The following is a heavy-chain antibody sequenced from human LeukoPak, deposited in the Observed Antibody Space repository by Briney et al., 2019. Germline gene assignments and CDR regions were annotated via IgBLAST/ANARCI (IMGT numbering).Heavy chain of an antibody. CDR3: ARHRVQGVYSSGYQGYFDY. CDR2: INHSGTT. CDR1: GGSFSGYY. Sequence: SETLSLTCAVYGGSFSGYYWSWIRQPPGKGLEWIGEINHSGTTKYNPSLKSRVTISVDTSKNQFSLKLSSVTAADTAVYYCARHRVQGVYSSGYQGYFDYWGQGTLVTVSS. V-gene: IGHV4-34*01. J-gene: IGHJ4*02. D-gene: IGHD3-22*01.